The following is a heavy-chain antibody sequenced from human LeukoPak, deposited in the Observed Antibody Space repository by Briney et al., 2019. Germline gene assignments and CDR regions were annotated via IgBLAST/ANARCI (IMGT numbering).Heavy chain of an antibody. V-gene: IGHV4-59*08. CDR1: GGSISSHY. CDR3: ARGYYYDSSGYYWYFDY. D-gene: IGHD3-22*01. J-gene: IGHJ4*02. Sequence: SETLSLTCTVSGGSISSHYWSWIRQPPGKGLEWIGYIYYSGSTNYNPSLKSRVTISVDTSKNQFSLKLSSVTAADTAVYYCARGYYYDSSGYYWYFDYWGQGTLVTVSS. CDR2: IYYSGST.